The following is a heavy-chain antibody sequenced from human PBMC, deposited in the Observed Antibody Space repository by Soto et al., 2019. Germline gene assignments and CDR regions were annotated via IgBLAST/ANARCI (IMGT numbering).Heavy chain of an antibody. J-gene: IGHJ4*02. D-gene: IGHD3-10*01. Sequence: GGSLRLSCAASGFTFSNYAMHWVRQAPGKGLEWVAVISYDGRNKYSTDSVKGRFTISRDNSKNTLSLQMNSLRAEDTAVYYCAREGVVRGLNSWGQGTLVTVSS. CDR3: AREGVVRGLNS. CDR1: GFTFSNYA. CDR2: ISYDGRNK. V-gene: IGHV3-30*04.